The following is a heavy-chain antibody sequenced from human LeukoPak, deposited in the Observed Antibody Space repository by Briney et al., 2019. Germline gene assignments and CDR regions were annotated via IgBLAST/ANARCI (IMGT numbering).Heavy chain of an antibody. CDR2: IYYSGST. CDR3: ARHGDLIVVAQGAQDAFDI. Sequence: TTSETLSLTCAVYGGSISSGDYYWSWIRQPPGKGLEWIGYIYYSGSTNYNPSLKSRVTISVDTSKNQFSLKLSSVTAADTAVYYCARHGDLIVVAQGAQDAFDIWGQGTMVTVSS. D-gene: IGHD3-22*01. V-gene: IGHV4-30-4*08. CDR1: GGSISSGDYY. J-gene: IGHJ3*02.